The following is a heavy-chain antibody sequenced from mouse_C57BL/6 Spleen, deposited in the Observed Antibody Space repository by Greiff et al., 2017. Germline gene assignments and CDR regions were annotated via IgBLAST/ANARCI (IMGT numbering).Heavy chain of an antibody. D-gene: IGHD2-1*01. CDR2: IDPSDSYT. J-gene: IGHJ4*01. CDR3: ARGGGPYGNYNAMDY. CDR1: GYTFTSYW. V-gene: IGHV1-69*01. Sequence: QVQLQQPGAELVMPGASVKLSCKASGYTFTSYWMHWVKQRPGQGLEWIGEIDPSDSYTNYNQKFKGKSTLTVDKSSSTAYMQLSSLTSEDSAVYYWARGGGPYGNYNAMDYWGKGTSVTVA.